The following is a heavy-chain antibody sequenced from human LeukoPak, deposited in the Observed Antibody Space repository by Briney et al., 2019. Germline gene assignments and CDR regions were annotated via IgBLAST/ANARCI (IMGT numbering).Heavy chain of an antibody. D-gene: IGHD4-17*01. CDR3: ADGDHDWFDP. V-gene: IGHV3-73*01. CDR2: IRSKANSYAT. Sequence: PGGSLRLSCAASGFSFSGSAMHWVRQASGKGLEWVGRIRSKANSYATAYAASVKGRFTISRDDSKNTAYLQMNSLKTEGTAVYYCADGDHDWFDPWGQGTLVTVSS. J-gene: IGHJ5*02. CDR1: GFSFSGSA.